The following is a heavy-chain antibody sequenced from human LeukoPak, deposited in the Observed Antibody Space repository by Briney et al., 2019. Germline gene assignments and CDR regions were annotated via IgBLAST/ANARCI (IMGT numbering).Heavy chain of an antibody. V-gene: IGHV3-21*01. CDR3: ASLPPKTFITIFGVVIPA. CDR1: GFTFSNYL. D-gene: IGHD3-3*01. CDR2: ISSSSSYI. J-gene: IGHJ5*02. Sequence: PGGSLRLSCAASGFTFSNYLMNWVRQAPGKGLEWVSSISSSSSYIYYADSVKGRFTISRDNAKNSLYLQVNSLRAEDTAVYYCASLPPKTFITIFGVVIPAWGQGTLVTVSS.